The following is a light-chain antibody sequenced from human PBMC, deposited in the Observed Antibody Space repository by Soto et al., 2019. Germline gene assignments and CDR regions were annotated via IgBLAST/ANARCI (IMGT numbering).Light chain of an antibody. J-gene: IGLJ3*02. V-gene: IGLV1-44*01. CDR3: AAWDDSLNRML. CDR1: SSNIGSDT. CDR2: SDN. Sequence: SVLTQPPSASGTPGQRVTISCSGSSSNIGSDTVNWFQQLPGTAPKLLIYSDNQRPSGVPDRVSGSKSGTSASLAISGLQSEDEADYYCAAWDDSLNRMLFGGGTKLTVL.